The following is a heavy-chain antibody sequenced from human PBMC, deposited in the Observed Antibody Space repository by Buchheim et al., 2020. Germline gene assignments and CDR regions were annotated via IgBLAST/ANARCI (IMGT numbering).Heavy chain of an antibody. V-gene: IGHV4-39*07. Sequence: QLQLQESGPGLVKPSETLSLTCTVSGGPISSSSYYWGWIRQPPGKGLEWIGSIYYSGSTYYNPSLKSRVTISVDTSKNQFSLKLSSVTAADTAVYYCARVGTTYYYYYGMDVWGQGTT. CDR3: ARVGTTYYYYYGMDV. CDR2: IYYSGST. CDR1: GGPISSSSYY. D-gene: IGHD1-1*01. J-gene: IGHJ6*02.